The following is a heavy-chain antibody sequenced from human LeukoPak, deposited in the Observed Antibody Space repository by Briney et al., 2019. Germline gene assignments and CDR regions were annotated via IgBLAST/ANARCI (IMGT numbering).Heavy chain of an antibody. CDR2: IYHSGST. D-gene: IGHD6-13*01. V-gene: IGHV4-59*01. CDR3: ARVKPHSSSWYWYRPNWFDP. J-gene: IGHJ5*02. CDR1: GGSISTYY. Sequence: PSETLSLTCTLSGGSISTYYWSWIRQPPGKGLEWIGYIYHSGSTNYNPSLKSRVTISVDTSKNQFSLKLSSVTAADTAVYYCARVKPHSSSWYWYRPNWFDPWGQGTLVTVSS.